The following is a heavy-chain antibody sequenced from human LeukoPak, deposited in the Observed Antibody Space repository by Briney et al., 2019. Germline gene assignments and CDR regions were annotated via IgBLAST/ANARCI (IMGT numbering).Heavy chain of an antibody. J-gene: IGHJ5*02. CDR2: IYYGGST. CDR3: ARGGVYDYVWGSYRNNWFDP. V-gene: IGHV4-59*01. D-gene: IGHD3-16*02. Sequence: SETLSLTCTVSGGSISSYYWSWIRQPPGKGLEWIGYIYYGGSTNYNPSLKSRVTISVDTSKNQFSLKLSSVTAADTAVYYCARGGVYDYVWGSYRNNWFDPWGQGTLVTVSS. CDR1: GGSISSYY.